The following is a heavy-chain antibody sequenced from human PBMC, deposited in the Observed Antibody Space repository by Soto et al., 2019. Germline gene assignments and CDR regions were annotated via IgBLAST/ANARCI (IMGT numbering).Heavy chain of an antibody. D-gene: IGHD2-2*01. Sequence: PGGSLRLSCAASGFTFSSYGMHWVRQAPGKGLEWVAVIWSDGIKKDYGDSVKGRFTISRDNSENTMYLQMNSLRAEDTAVYYCARDRIVVVPAALGMDVWGQGTTVTVSS. J-gene: IGHJ6*02. V-gene: IGHV3-33*01. CDR2: IWSDGIKK. CDR3: ARDRIVVVPAALGMDV. CDR1: GFTFSSYG.